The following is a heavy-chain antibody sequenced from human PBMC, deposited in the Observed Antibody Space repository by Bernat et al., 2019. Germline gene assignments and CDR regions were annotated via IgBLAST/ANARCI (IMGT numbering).Heavy chain of an antibody. CDR1: GFTFSSYA. J-gene: IGHJ4*02. CDR2: IPYDGSNK. CDR3: ARALVLMMYDIDY. Sequence: QVQLVESGGGVVQPGRSLRLSCAASGFTFSSYAMHWVRQAPGKGLEWVAVIPYDGSNKYYADSVKGRFTISRDNSKNTLYLQMNSLRAEDTAVYYCARALVLMMYDIDYWGQGTLVTVSS. D-gene: IGHD2-8*01. V-gene: IGHV3-30-3*01.